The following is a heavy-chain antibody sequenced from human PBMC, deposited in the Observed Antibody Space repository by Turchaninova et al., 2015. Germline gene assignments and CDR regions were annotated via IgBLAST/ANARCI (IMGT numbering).Heavy chain of an antibody. CDR1: GGSFSGYY. Sequence: QVQLQQWGAGLLKPSETLSLTCAVYGGSFSGYYWRWIRHPPGKGLEWSGEINHRGSTNYNTSRKSRVTIYVTPSKHTFSLQPSLVTARGPAAEPVWYYCARGGRLNCSGGSCYPKSQYYYYGMDVWGQGTTVTVSS. V-gene: IGHV4-34*01. D-gene: IGHD2-15*01. CDR2: INHRGST. J-gene: IGHJ6*02. CDR3: ARGGRLNCSGGSCYPKSQYYYYGMDV.